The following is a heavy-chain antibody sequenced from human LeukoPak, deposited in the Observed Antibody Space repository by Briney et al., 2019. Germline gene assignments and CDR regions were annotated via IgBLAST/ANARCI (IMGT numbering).Heavy chain of an antibody. D-gene: IGHD5-24*01. CDR2: ISSSGSTI. V-gene: IGHV3-48*03. J-gene: IGHJ6*02. CDR1: GFTFSSYE. CDR3: ARDGYNYGLPHGMDV. Sequence: GGSLRLSCAASGFTFSSYEVNWVRQAPGKGLEWVSYISSSGSTIYYADSVKGRFTISRDNAKNSLYLQMNSLRAEDTAVYYCARDGYNYGLPHGMDVWGQGTTVTVSS.